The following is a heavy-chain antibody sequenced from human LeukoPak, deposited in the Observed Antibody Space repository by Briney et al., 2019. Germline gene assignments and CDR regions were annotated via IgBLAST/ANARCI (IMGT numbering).Heavy chain of an antibody. J-gene: IGHJ4*02. CDR1: GSTVSSYW. CDR2: IKQDGSDE. D-gene: IGHD3-10*01. CDR3: AWSYGSGSYYPFDY. V-gene: IGHV3-7*01. Sequence: PGGSLRLSCVASGSTVSSYWMSWVRQAPGKGLEWVAIIKQDGSDEYYVDSVKGRFTISRDSARYSLSLQMNSLRAEDTAVYYCAWSYGSGSYYPFDYWGQGTLVTVSS.